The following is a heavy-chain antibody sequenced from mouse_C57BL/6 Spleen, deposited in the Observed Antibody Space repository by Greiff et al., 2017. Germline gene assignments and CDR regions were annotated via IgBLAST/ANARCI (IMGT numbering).Heavy chain of an antibody. CDR3: AMFYGYEGYFDV. V-gene: IGHV3-6*01. D-gene: IGHD2-2*01. CDR1: GYSITSGYY. Sequence: DVKLQESGPGLVKPSQSLSLTCSVTGYSITSGYYWNWIRQFPGNKLEWMGYISYDGSNNYNPSLKNRSSITRDTSKNQFFLKLNSVTTEDTATYYCAMFYGYEGYFDVWGTGTTVTVSS. J-gene: IGHJ1*03. CDR2: ISYDGSN.